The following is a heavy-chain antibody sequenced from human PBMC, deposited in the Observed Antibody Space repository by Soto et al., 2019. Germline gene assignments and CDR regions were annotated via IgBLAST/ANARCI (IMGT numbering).Heavy chain of an antibody. CDR2: ITWDGGST. J-gene: IGHJ6*02. Sequence: EVQLVESGGAVAQPGGSLRLSCAASGFTFQDYTMHWVRQVPGKGLEWVSLITWDGGSTYYADSVKGRCTISRDNSKNSLYLHMNSLRTEDTALYYCAKLSHDYGAYHQYGMDVWGQGTTVIVSS. CDR1: GFTFQDYT. D-gene: IGHD4-17*01. V-gene: IGHV3-43*01. CDR3: AKLSHDYGAYHQYGMDV.